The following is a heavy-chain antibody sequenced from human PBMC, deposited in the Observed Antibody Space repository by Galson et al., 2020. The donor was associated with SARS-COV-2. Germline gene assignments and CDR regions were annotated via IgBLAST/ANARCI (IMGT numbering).Heavy chain of an antibody. D-gene: IGHD3-22*01. CDR1: GFTFRDPN. J-gene: IGHJ2*01. CDR2: IAGSGAYK. CDR3: ARDKGSGFQMHWYFDL. V-gene: IGHV3-21*01. Sequence: PGGSLRLSCAASGFTFRDPNMIWVRQAPGKGLEWVSSIAGSGAYKYYADSLKGRFSISRDNAKNSVYLQLNSLRDEDTAVYYCARDKGSGFQMHWYFDLGGRGTLVSVSS.